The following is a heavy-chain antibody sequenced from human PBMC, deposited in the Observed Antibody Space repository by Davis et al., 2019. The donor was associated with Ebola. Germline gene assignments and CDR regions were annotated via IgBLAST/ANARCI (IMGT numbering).Heavy chain of an antibody. J-gene: IGHJ3*02. CDR3: ARDRSGSPDAFDI. V-gene: IGHV1-69*13. CDR2: IIPIFGTA. CDR1: GGTFSSYA. Sequence: SVKVSCKASGGTFSSYAISWVRQAPGQGLEWMGGIIPIFGTANYAQKFQGRVTITADESTSTAYMELSSLRSEGTAVYYCARDRSGSPDAFDIWGQGTMVTVSS. D-gene: IGHD1-26*01.